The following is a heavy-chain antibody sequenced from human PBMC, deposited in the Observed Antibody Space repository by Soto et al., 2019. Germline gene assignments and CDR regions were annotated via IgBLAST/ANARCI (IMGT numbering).Heavy chain of an antibody. CDR1: GASIRDYY. CDR2: MYTSGNT. CDR3: ARMYNSGYYRPEGDYYIYGLAV. J-gene: IGHJ6*02. Sequence: QVQLQESGPGLVKPSETLSVTCSVSGASIRDYYWSWIRQPAGKGLEWIGRMYTSGNTKYNPSLKSRLPMSPDTSVNQVSLTLRSVTAADTAIYFCARMYNSGYYRPEGDYYIYGLAVWGQGTTVTV. D-gene: IGHD6-19*01. V-gene: IGHV4-4*07.